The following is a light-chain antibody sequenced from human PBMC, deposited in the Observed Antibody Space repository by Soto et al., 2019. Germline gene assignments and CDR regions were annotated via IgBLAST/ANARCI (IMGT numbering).Light chain of an antibody. Sequence: EIVLTQSPGTLSLSPGERATLSCRASQSVSGSYLAWYQQKPGQAPRLLIYGASSRAIGIPDRFSGSGSGTDFTLTISRLEPEDFAVYYCQQYGSSPYTFGQGTKLESK. V-gene: IGKV3-20*01. CDR2: GAS. CDR3: QQYGSSPYT. J-gene: IGKJ2*01. CDR1: QSVSGSY.